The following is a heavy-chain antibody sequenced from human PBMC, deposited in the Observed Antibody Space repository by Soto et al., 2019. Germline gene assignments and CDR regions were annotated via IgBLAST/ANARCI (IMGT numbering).Heavy chain of an antibody. Sequence: ASVKVSCKASGYTFTSSGLNWVRQSSGQRLEWTGWINAGNGNTKYSEKLQGRVTITRETYARTAYLELSSLRSEDTAVYCCARDPNVCSAPYRHYHDGMDVWGQGATVT. J-gene: IGHJ6*02. CDR2: INAGNGNT. D-gene: IGHD2-15*01. V-gene: IGHV1-3*01. CDR3: ARDPNVCSAPYRHYHDGMDV. CDR1: GYTFTSSG.